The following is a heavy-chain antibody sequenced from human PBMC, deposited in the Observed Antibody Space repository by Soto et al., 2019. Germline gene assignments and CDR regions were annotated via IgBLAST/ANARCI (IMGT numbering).Heavy chain of an antibody. J-gene: IGHJ6*03. D-gene: IGHD4-4*01. V-gene: IGHV1-8*01. CDR1: GYTFTSYD. CDR2: MNPNSGNT. Sequence: QVRLVQSGAEVKKPGASVKVSCKASGYTFTSYDINWVRQATGQGLEWMGWMNPNSGNTGYAQKFQGRVTMTRNTSISTAYMELSRLRSADTAVYYCARGIPDYSNRYYYYYYYMDVWGKGTTVTVSS. CDR3: ARGIPDYSNRYYYYYYYMDV.